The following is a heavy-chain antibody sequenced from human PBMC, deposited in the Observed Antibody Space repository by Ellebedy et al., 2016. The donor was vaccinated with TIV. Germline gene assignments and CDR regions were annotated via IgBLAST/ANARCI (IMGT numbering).Heavy chain of an antibody. Sequence: GESLKISCKGSGYSFTSYWIGWVRQMPGKDLEWMGRIDPSDSYTNYSPSFQGQVTISADKSISTAYLQWSSLKASDTAMYYCSTWYYDILSGYSGFDFWGQGTLVTVSS. CDR2: IDPSDSYT. J-gene: IGHJ4*02. D-gene: IGHD3-9*01. CDR3: STWYYDILSGYSGFDF. CDR1: GYSFTSYW. V-gene: IGHV5-10-1*04.